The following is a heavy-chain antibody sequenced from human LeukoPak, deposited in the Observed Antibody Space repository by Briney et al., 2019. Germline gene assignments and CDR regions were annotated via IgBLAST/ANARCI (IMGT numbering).Heavy chain of an antibody. CDR2: ISGSGGST. D-gene: IGHD3-22*01. V-gene: IGHV3-23*01. CDR3: AKDGEDYYDSSGYYYNY. CDR1: GFTFSSYA. Sequence: PGGSLRLSCAASGFTFSSYAMSWVRQAPGKGLEWVSAISGSGGSTYYADSVKGRFTISRDNSKNTLYLQMNSLRAEDTAVYYCAKDGEDYYDSSGYYYNYWGQGTLVTVSS. J-gene: IGHJ4*02.